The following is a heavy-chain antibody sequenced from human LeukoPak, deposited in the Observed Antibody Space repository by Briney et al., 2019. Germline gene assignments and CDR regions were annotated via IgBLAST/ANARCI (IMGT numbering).Heavy chain of an antibody. CDR2: MNPNSGNT. CDR3: ARARGGSGSGYYYVRY. D-gene: IGHD3-22*01. V-gene: IGHV1-8*01. Sequence: VASVKVSCKASGYTFTSYDINWVRQATGQGLEWMGWMNPNSGNTGYAQKFQGRVTMTRNTSISTAYMELSSLRSEDTAAYYCARARGGSGSGYYYVRYWGQGTLVTVSS. CDR1: GYTFTSYD. J-gene: IGHJ4*02.